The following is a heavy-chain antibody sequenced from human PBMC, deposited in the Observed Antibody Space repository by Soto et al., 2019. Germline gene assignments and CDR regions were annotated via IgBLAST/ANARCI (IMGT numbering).Heavy chain of an antibody. CDR3: AKDRYSGTYPTDFDY. Sequence: QAQLVQSGGGVVQPGRSLRLSCAGSGFTFSSYGIHWVRQAPGKGLGWVALISYDGGNEKYTESVKDRFTISRDDSHNVAYLQMSSLRTEDTAMYYCAKDRYSGTYPTDFDYWGQGSLVTVSS. D-gene: IGHD1-26*01. CDR1: GFTFSSYG. J-gene: IGHJ4*02. V-gene: IGHV3-30*18. CDR2: ISYDGGNE.